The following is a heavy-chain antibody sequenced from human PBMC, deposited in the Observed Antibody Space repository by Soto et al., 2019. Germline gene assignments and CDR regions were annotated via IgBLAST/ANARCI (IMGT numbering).Heavy chain of an antibody. Sequence: QVQLVQSGAEVKKPGSSVKVSCKASGGTFSSYAISWVRQAPGQGLEWMGGIIPIFGTVNYAQKFRGRVTITADESTSTDYMELSSLRSEDTAVYYCARGNHRWLPLWYFDLWGRGTLVTVSS. D-gene: IGHD5-12*01. J-gene: IGHJ2*01. CDR1: GGTFSSYA. CDR2: IIPIFGTV. V-gene: IGHV1-69*12. CDR3: ARGNHRWLPLWYFDL.